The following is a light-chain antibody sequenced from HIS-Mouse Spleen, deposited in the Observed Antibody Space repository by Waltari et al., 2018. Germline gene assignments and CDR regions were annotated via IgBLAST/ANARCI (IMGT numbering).Light chain of an antibody. V-gene: IGKV1-27*01. J-gene: IGKJ2*01. CDR1: QGISNY. CDR2: AAS. CDR3: QKYNSAQYT. Sequence: DIQITPSPCPLSASGGDRVTLTCQASQGISNYLAWYQQKPGKVPKLLIYAASTLQSGVPSRFSGSGSGTDFTLTISSLQPEDVATYYCQKYNSAQYTFGQGTKLEIK.